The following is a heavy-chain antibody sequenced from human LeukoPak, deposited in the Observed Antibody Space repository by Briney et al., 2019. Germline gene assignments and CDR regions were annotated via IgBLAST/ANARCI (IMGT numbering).Heavy chain of an antibody. CDR2: INPNSGGT. Sequence: ASVKVSCKASGYTFTGYYMHWVRQAPGQGLEWMGWINPNSGGTNYAQKFQGRVTTTRDTSISTAYMELSRLRSDDTAVYYCANLGGYSGYDLSGYWGQGTLVTVSS. D-gene: IGHD5-12*01. V-gene: IGHV1-2*02. CDR3: ANLGGYSGYDLSGY. J-gene: IGHJ4*02. CDR1: GYTFTGYY.